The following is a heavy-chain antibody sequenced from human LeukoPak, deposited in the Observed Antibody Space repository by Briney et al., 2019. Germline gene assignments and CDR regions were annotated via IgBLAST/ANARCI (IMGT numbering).Heavy chain of an antibody. Sequence: GASVKVSCKASGYTFTSYGISWVRQAPGQGLEWMGWISAYNGNTNYAQKFQGWVTMTRDTSISTAYMELSRLRSDDTAVYYCAREKGDSSGYATGNWFDPWGQGTLVTVSS. D-gene: IGHD3-22*01. CDR1: GYTFTSYG. J-gene: IGHJ5*02. CDR3: AREKGDSSGYATGNWFDP. V-gene: IGHV1-18*01. CDR2: ISAYNGNT.